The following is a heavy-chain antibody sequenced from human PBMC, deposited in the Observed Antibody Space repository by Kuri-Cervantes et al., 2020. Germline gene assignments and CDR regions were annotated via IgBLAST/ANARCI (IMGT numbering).Heavy chain of an antibody. CDR3: ARGSGYRFVDY. CDR1: GFTFSSYA. Sequence: GESLKISCAASGFTFSSYAMSWVRQAPGKGLEWVSAISGSGGSTYYADSVKGRSTISRGNSKNTLYLQMNSLRAEDTAVYYCARGSGYRFVDYWGQGTLVTVSS. CDR2: ISGSGGST. V-gene: IGHV3-23*01. D-gene: IGHD5-18*01. J-gene: IGHJ4*02.